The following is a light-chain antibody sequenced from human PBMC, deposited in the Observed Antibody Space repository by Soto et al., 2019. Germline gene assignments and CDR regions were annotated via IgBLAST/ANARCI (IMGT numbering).Light chain of an antibody. J-gene: IGKJ5*01. CDR1: QSVSSN. CDR2: GAS. V-gene: IGKV3-15*01. CDR3: QQYNNWPPIT. Sequence: DIVITQTPATLSVSPGERATLSCSASQSVSSNLAWYQQKPGQAPTLLIYGASTRATGIPARFSGSGSGTEFTITISSRLSEDVAVYYCQQYNNWPPITFGQGTRVDIK.